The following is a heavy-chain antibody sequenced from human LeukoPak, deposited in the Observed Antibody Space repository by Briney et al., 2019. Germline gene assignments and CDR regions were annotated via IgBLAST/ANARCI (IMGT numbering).Heavy chain of an antibody. CDR1: GFTFSGYW. CDR2: ISSSSSTI. D-gene: IGHD4-17*01. Sequence: GGSLRLSCVGSGFTFSGYWMSWVRQAPGKGLEWVSYISSSSSTIYYADSVKGRFTISRDNAKNSLYLQMNSLRAEDTAVYYCARDPTVTTMYYYYGMDVWGQGTTVTVSS. J-gene: IGHJ6*02. CDR3: ARDPTVTTMYYYYGMDV. V-gene: IGHV3-48*04.